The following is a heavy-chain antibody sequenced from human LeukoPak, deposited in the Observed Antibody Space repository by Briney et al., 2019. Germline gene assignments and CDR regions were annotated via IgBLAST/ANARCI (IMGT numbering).Heavy chain of an antibody. Sequence: GASVKVSCKASGYTFTAYYMHWVRQATGQGLEWMGWMNPNSGNTGYAQKFQGRVTMTRNTSISTAYMELSSLRSEDTAVYYCATAMVVTSDWFDPWGQGTLVTVSS. CDR3: ATAMVVTSDWFDP. J-gene: IGHJ5*02. CDR2: MNPNSGNT. V-gene: IGHV1-8*02. CDR1: GYTFTAYY. D-gene: IGHD4-23*01.